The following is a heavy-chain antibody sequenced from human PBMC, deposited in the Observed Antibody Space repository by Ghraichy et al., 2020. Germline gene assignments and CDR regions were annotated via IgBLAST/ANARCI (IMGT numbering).Heavy chain of an antibody. CDR1: GGSISSYY. CDR3: ARRKFGSRDAFDI. D-gene: IGHD1-26*01. CDR2: IYYSGST. J-gene: IGHJ3*02. V-gene: IGHV4-59*08. Sequence: SETLSLTCTVSGGSISSYYWSWIRQPPGKGLEWIGYIYYSGSTNYNPSLKSRVTISVDTSKNQFSLKLSSVSAADTAVYYCARRKFGSRDAFDIWGQGTMVTVSS.